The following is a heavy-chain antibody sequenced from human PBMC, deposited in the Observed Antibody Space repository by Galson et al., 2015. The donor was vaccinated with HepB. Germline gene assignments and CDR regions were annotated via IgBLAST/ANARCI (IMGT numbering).Heavy chain of an antibody. D-gene: IGHD4-17*01. CDR1: GYSFTSYW. V-gene: IGHV5-51*01. J-gene: IGHJ6*02. CDR2: IYPGDSDT. Sequence: QSGAEVTKPGESLKISCKGSGYSFTSYWIGWVRQMPGKGLEWMGIIYPGDSDTRYSPSFQGQVTISADKSISTAYLQWSSLKASDTAMYYCARGGWDYGDYYYYGMDVWGQGTTVTVSS. CDR3: ARGGWDYGDYYYYGMDV.